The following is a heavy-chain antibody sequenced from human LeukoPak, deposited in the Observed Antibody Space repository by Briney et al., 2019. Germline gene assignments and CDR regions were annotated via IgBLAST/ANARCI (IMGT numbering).Heavy chain of an antibody. CDR1: GYTFTNYG. J-gene: IGHJ3*02. Sequence: ASMKASCKASGYTFTNYGISWVRQAPGQGLQWMGWISAYNGNTHYAQKLQGRVTMTTDASTSTAYMELRSLRSDDTAVYYCAREGPRVLAFDIWGQGTLVTVSS. CDR3: AREGPRVLAFDI. CDR2: ISAYNGNT. V-gene: IGHV1-18*01.